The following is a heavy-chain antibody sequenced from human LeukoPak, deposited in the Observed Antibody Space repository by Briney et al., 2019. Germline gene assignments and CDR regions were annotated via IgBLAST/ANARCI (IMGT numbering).Heavy chain of an antibody. Sequence: GGSLRLSCAASGITFSSYSMNWVRQAPGKGLEWVSYISSSSSTIYYADSVKGRFTISRDNAKNSLYLQMNSLRAEDTAVYYCARGTLWFGELRGFDYWGQGTLVTVSS. D-gene: IGHD3-10*01. V-gene: IGHV3-48*01. CDR3: ARGTLWFGELRGFDY. J-gene: IGHJ4*02. CDR1: GITFSSYS. CDR2: ISSSSSTI.